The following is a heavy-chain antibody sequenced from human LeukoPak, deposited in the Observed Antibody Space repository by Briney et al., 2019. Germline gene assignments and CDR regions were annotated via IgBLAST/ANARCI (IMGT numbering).Heavy chain of an antibody. V-gene: IGHV3-30*04. CDR1: GFTFSSYA. Sequence: GGSLRLSCAASGFTFSSYAMHCVRQVPGKGLEWVAVISYDGSNKYYADSVKGRFTISRDNSKNTLYLQMNSLRAEDTAVYYCARDLDYFDYWGQGTLVTVSS. CDR2: ISYDGSNK. J-gene: IGHJ4*02. CDR3: ARDLDYFDY.